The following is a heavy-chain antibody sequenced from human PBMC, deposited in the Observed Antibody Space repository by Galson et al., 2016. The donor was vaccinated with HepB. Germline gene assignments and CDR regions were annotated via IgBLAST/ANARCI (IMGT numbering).Heavy chain of an antibody. Sequence: CAISGDSVLNNNLAWNWIRQSPPRGLEWLGRTYHRSQWYHDYAVSVRNRITIDPDTAKNQFSLQLKSVSPDDTAVYYCSRGWSNLDYWGQGSLVIVSS. D-gene: IGHD3-16*02. CDR3: SRGWSNLDY. J-gene: IGHJ4*02. CDR2: TYHRSQWYH. CDR1: GDSVLNNNLA. V-gene: IGHV6-1*01.